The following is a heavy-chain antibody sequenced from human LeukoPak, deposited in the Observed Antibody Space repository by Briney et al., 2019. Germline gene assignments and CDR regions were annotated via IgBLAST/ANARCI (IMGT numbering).Heavy chain of an antibody. CDR2: INPSGGST. Sequence: ASVKVSCKASGYTFTSYYMHWVRQAPGQGLEWMGIINPSGGSTSYAQKFQGRVTMTRDTSTSTVYMELSSLRSEDTAVYYCAKDQTHYYDSSGHYSRYGMDVWGQGTTVTVSS. J-gene: IGHJ6*02. CDR3: AKDQTHYYDSSGHYSRYGMDV. V-gene: IGHV1-46*01. D-gene: IGHD3-22*01. CDR1: GYTFTSYY.